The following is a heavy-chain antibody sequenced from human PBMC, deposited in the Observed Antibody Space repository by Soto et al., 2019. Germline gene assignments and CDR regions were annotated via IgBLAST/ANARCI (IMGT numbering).Heavy chain of an antibody. CDR3: AREFSDILTGNDAFDI. CDR1: GGSISSYY. V-gene: IGHV4-59*01. D-gene: IGHD3-9*01. CDR2: IYYSGST. J-gene: IGHJ3*02. Sequence: SETLSLTCTVSGGSISSYYWSWIRQPPGKGLEWIGYIYYSGSTNYNPSLKSRVTISVDTSKNQFSLKLSSVTAADTAVYYCAREFSDILTGNDAFDIWGQGTMVTVSS.